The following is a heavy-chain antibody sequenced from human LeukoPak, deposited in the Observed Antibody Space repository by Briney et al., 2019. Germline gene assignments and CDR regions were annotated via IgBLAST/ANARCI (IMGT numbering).Heavy chain of an antibody. Sequence: KPSETLSLTCTGSGGSISSYDWSWLRQPPGKGLEWIGYIYYSERTNYNPSLKSRVTISVDTSKNQFSLKLSSVTAADTAVYYCARQAPGPRSAFDIWGQGTMVTVSS. CDR2: IYYSERT. CDR1: GGSISSYD. J-gene: IGHJ3*02. D-gene: IGHD3-10*01. CDR3: ARQAPGPRSAFDI. V-gene: IGHV4-59*08.